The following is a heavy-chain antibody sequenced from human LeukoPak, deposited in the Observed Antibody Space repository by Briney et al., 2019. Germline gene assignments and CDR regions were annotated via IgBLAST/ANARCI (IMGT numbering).Heavy chain of an antibody. Sequence: SETLSLTCTVSGGSISSSSYYWGWIRQPPGKGLEWIGSIYYSGSTYYNPSLKSRVTISVDTSKNQFSLKLSSVTAADTAVYYCARPSRGYGDYFVFDYWGQGTLVTVSS. CDR2: IYYSGST. CDR3: ARPSRGYGDYFVFDY. J-gene: IGHJ4*02. CDR1: GGSISSSSYY. V-gene: IGHV4-39*07. D-gene: IGHD4-17*01.